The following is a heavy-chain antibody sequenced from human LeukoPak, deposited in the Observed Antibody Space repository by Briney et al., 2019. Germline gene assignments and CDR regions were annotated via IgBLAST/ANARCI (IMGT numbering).Heavy chain of an antibody. CDR3: AGRGNSGSYFYINY. V-gene: IGHV3-11*01. CDR1: GFTFSDYY. Sequence: PGGSLRLSCAASGFTFSDYYMSWIRQAPGKGLEWVSYISSSGSTIYYADSVKGRFTISRDNAKNSLYLQMNSLRAEDTAVYYCAGRGNSGSYFYINYWGQGTLVTVSS. CDR2: ISSSGSTI. J-gene: IGHJ4*02. D-gene: IGHD1-26*01.